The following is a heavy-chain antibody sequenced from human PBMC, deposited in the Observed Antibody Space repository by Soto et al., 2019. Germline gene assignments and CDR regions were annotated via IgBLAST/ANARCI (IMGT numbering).Heavy chain of an antibody. Sequence: QVQLVGSGGGVVQPGRSPRLSCAASGFTFNNFAMHWVRQAPGKGLEWVAVISYDGGDKYYADSVKGRFAISRDNSKSTLYLQMNGLRAEDTAVYYCARDLSTGAADYDFDYWNQGALVTVSS. CDR2: ISYDGGDK. J-gene: IGHJ4*02. CDR3: ARDLSTGAADYDFDY. D-gene: IGHD6-13*01. V-gene: IGHV3-30*03. CDR1: GFTFNNFA.